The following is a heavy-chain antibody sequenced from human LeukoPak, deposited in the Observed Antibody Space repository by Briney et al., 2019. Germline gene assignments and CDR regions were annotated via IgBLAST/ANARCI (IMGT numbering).Heavy chain of an antibody. Sequence: SVKVSCKASGGTFSNDAISWVRQAPGQGLEWMGRIIPNLGMALYAQKFKGRVTITADKSPSTAYMELSRLRSDDTAVYYCARGYYYDSSGYYQLDYWGQGTLVTVSS. J-gene: IGHJ4*02. D-gene: IGHD3-22*01. V-gene: IGHV1-69*04. CDR2: IIPNLGMA. CDR1: GGTFSNDA. CDR3: ARGYYYDSSGYYQLDY.